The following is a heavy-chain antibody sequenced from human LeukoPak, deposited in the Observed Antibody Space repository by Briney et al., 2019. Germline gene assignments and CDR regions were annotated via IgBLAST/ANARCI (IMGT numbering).Heavy chain of an antibody. CDR1: GGSISSYY. J-gene: IGHJ6*04. CDR2: IYYSGST. V-gene: IGHV4-59*01. CDR3: ARSKEGGYYYYGMDV. Sequence: SETLSLTCTVSGGSISSYYWSWIRQPPGKGLEWIGYIYYSGSTNYNPSLKSRVTISVDTSKNQFSLKLSSVTAADTAVCYCARSKEGGYYYYGMDVWGKGTTVTVSS.